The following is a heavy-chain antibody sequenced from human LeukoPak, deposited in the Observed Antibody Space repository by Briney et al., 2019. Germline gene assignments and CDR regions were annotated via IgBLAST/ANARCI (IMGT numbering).Heavy chain of an antibody. CDR2: IRISSSYI. Sequence: GGSLNLPLEASEFPFSSYGMTWARKPPGKGLGWSHSIRISSSYIYYADSVKGRFTISRDNAKNSLYLQMNSLRAEDTAVYYCARALVLLWFGEEDYGMDVWGQGTTVTVSS. J-gene: IGHJ6*02. CDR1: EFPFSSYG. D-gene: IGHD3-10*01. V-gene: IGHV3-21*01. CDR3: ARALVLLWFGEEDYGMDV.